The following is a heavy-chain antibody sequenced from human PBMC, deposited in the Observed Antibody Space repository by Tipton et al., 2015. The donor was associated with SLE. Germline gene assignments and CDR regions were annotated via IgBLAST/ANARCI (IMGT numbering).Heavy chain of an antibody. J-gene: IGHJ4*02. V-gene: IGHV4-39*01. CDR2: IYYSGST. D-gene: IGHD3-22*01. CDR3: AREAARGERYYYEAYDY. CDR1: SGSISNSDYY. Sequence: TLSLTCTVSSGSISNSDYYWGWIRQPPGKGLEWIGTIYYSGSTYYNPSLKSRVTISVDTSKNQFSLKLSSVTAADTAVYYCAREAARGERYYYEAYDYWGQGTLVTVSS.